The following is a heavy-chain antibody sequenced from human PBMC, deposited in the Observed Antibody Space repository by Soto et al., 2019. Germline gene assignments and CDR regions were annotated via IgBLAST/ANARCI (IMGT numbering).Heavy chain of an antibody. Sequence: GASVKVSCKASGGTFSSYAISWVRQAPGQGLEWMGGIIPIFGTANYAQKFQGRVTITADESTSTAYMELSSLRSEDTAVYYCAGSDGELINYYYYGMDVWGQGTTVTVSS. D-gene: IGHD3-10*01. CDR3: AGSDGELINYYYYGMDV. CDR1: GGTFSSYA. CDR2: IIPIFGTA. J-gene: IGHJ6*02. V-gene: IGHV1-69*13.